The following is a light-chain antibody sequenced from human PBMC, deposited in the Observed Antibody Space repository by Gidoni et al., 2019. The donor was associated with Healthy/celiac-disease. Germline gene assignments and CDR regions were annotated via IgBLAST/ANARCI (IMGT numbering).Light chain of an antibody. CDR2: DAA. Sequence: DIVLTQSPATLSLSPRERATLSCRASQSVSSYLAWYQLKPGQAPRLLIYDAANRATGIPARFSGSGSGTDFTITIRSLEPEEFAVYYCQQRSNWHLTFGQXTKVEIK. V-gene: IGKV3-11*01. J-gene: IGKJ1*01. CDR3: QQRSNWHLT. CDR1: QSVSSY.